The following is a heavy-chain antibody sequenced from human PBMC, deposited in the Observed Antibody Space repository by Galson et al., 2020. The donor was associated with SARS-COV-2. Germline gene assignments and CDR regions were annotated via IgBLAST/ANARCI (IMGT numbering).Heavy chain of an antibody. V-gene: IGHV4-39*07. D-gene: IGHD2-15*01. J-gene: IGHJ3*02. CDR3: ARDSVEGDI. CDR1: GGSISSTSHY. Sequence: SETLSLTCTVSGGSISSTSHYWGWIRQPPGKGLEWIGSMYHTGTTYHNPSLRRRVTMSVDTSKNQLSLKLTSVTAADTAVYYCARDSVEGDIWGQGTWSPSLQ. CDR2: MYHTGTT.